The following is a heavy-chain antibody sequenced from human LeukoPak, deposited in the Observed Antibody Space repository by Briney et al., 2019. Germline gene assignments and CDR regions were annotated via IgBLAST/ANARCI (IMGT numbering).Heavy chain of an antibody. CDR1: GFTFSSYA. CDR2: ISYDGSNK. V-gene: IGHV3-30*01. CDR3: AREYYYGSGKDY. J-gene: IGHJ4*02. Sequence: PGGSLGLSCAASGFTFSSYAMHWVRQAPGKGLEWVAVISYDGSNKYYADSVKGRFTISRDNSKNTLYLQMNSLRAEDTAVYYCAREYYYGSGKDYWGQGTLVTVSS. D-gene: IGHD3-10*01.